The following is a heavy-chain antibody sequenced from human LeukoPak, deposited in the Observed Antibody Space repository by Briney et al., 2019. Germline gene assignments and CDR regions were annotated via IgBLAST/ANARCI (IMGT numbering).Heavy chain of an antibody. CDR3: ARDPPASGYFQH. D-gene: IGHD2-8*02. Sequence: GGSLRLSCAASGFTVSSNYMSWIRQAPGKGLEWVSYISSSGSTIYYADSVKGRFTISRDNAKNSLYLQMNSLRAEDTAVYYCARDPPASGYFQHWGQGTLVTVSS. J-gene: IGHJ1*01. V-gene: IGHV3-11*01. CDR1: GFTVSSNY. CDR2: ISSSGSTI.